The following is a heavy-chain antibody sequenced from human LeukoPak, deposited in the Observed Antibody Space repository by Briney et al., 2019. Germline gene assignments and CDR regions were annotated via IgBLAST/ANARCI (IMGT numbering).Heavy chain of an antibody. CDR1: GFTVSSSY. J-gene: IGHJ6*02. Sequence: GGSLRLSCAAPGFTVSSSYMSWVRQAPGKGLEWVSVIYSGGSTYYADSVKGRFTISRDNSKNTLYLQMNSLRAEDTAVYYCARDRTTYYYGSMDVWGQGTTVTVSS. D-gene: IGHD3-10*01. CDR3: ARDRTTYYYGSMDV. V-gene: IGHV3-66*01. CDR2: IYSGGST.